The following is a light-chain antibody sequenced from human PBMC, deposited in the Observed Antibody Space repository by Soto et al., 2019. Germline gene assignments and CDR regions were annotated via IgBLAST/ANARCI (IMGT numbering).Light chain of an antibody. V-gene: IGKV3-20*01. CDR3: EYYGTSIT. Sequence: EIVMTQSPATLSVSPGERVTLHCRASQSVTSNLAWYQHKPGQSPRLLIHGTSNRATGIPDRFSGSGSGTDLTLTFSRLEPEDFAVYYCEYYGTSITFGGGTKVDIK. CDR2: GTS. CDR1: QSVTSN. J-gene: IGKJ4*01.